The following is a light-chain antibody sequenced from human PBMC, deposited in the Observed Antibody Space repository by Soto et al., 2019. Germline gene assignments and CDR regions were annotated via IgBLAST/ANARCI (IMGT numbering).Light chain of an antibody. J-gene: IGLJ2*01. Sequence: QSVLTQPPSASGSPGQSVTISCTGTSSDVGGYNYVSWYQQHPGKAPKLMMSEVSKRPSGVPDRFSGSKSGNTASLAVSGLQAVDEADYYCSSFAGNNNLVFGGGAKLTVL. CDR2: EVS. CDR3: SSFAGNNNLV. V-gene: IGLV2-8*01. CDR1: SSDVGGYNY.